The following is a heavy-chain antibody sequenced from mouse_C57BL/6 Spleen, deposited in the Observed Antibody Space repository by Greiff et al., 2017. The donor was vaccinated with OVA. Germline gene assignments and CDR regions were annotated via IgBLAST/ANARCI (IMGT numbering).Heavy chain of an antibody. V-gene: IGHV5-16*01. CDR2: INYDGSST. CDR3: ARDQDTTGHMDY. CDR1: GFTFSDYY. J-gene: IGHJ4*01. Sequence: EVKVVESEGGLVQPGSSMKLSCTASGFTFSDYYMAWVRQVPEKGLEWVANINYDGSSTYYLDSLKSRFIISRDNAKNILYLQMSSLKSEDTATYYCARDQDTTGHMDYWGQGISVTVSS. D-gene: IGHD1-1*01.